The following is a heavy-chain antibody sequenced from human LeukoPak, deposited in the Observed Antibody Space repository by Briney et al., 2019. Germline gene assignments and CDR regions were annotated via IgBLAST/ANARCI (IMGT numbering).Heavy chain of an antibody. CDR3: ARLDVVAGRAY. J-gene: IGHJ4*02. CDR1: GGSISNYY. D-gene: IGHD6-19*01. CDR2: IYYSGST. V-gene: IGHV4-59*12. Sequence: SETLSLTCTVSGGSISNYYWSWIRQPPGKGLEWIGYIYYSGSTNYNPSLKSRVTISVDRSKNQFSLKLSSVTAADTAVYYCARLDVVAGRAYWGLGTLVTVSS.